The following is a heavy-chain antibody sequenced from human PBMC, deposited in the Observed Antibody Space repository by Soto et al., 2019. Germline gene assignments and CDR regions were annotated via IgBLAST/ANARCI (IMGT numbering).Heavy chain of an antibody. CDR1: GLTFTSYS. CDR3: ARETVETGWFDF. CDR2: FWYDASDK. D-gene: IGHD6-19*01. V-gene: IGHV3-33*01. Sequence: GGSLRLSCVVSGLTFTSYSMHWVRQAPGKGLEWVATFWYDASDKTYADSVEGRFTISRNPARGTLFLQLDSLRVEDTAVYFCARETVETGWFDFWGLGILVTVSS. J-gene: IGHJ4*02.